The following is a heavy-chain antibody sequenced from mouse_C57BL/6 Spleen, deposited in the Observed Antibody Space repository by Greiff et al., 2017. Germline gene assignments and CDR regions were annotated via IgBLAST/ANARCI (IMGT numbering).Heavy chain of an antibody. CDR1: GYTFTSYW. V-gene: IGHV1-55*01. J-gene: IGHJ2*01. Sequence: QVQLKQPGAELVKPGASVKMSCKASGYTFTSYWITWVKQRPGQGLEWIGDIYPGSGSTNYNEKFKSKATLTVDTSSSTAYMQLSSLTSEDSAVYYCAREGGYYLYYFDYWGQGTTLTVSS. CDR3: AREGGYYLYYFDY. D-gene: IGHD2-3*01. CDR2: IYPGSGST.